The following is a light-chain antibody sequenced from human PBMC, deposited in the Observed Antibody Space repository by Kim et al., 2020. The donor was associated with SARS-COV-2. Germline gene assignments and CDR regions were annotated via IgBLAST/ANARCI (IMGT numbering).Light chain of an antibody. CDR1: QSVSSK. CDR2: GAS. V-gene: IGKV3-15*01. CDR3: QEHKNWPYT. Sequence: EIVLTQSPATLSVSPGERVTLSCRASQSVSSKLIWYQQKRGQAPRLLIFGASTRATGIPARFSGSGSGTEFTLTISSLQSEDFAVYYWQEHKNWPYTCGQGTKLEI. J-gene: IGKJ2*01.